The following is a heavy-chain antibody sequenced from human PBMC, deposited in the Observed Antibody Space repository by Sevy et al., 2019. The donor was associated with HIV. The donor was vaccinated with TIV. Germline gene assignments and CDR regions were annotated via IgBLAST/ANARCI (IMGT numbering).Heavy chain of an antibody. CDR1: NGSINTYY. CDR2: IYFTGTA. D-gene: IGHD5-12*01. CDR3: ARVSGGYDRYHYYYMDV. J-gene: IGHJ6*03. V-gene: IGHV4-59*01. Sequence: SETLSLTCTVSNGSINTYYWSWIRQPPGKGPEYIGYIYFTGTAIYRPSLKSRVTISVDTSKNQFSLKLSSVTAADTAVYYCARVSGGYDRYHYYYMDVWGKGTTVTVSS.